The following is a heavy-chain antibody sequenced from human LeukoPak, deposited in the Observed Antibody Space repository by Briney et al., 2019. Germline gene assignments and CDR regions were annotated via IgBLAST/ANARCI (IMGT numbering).Heavy chain of an antibody. CDR1: GFTFSSYS. J-gene: IGHJ4*02. D-gene: IGHD4-17*01. CDR2: ISSGGATI. Sequence: GGSLRLSCEASGFTFSSYSMNWVRQAPGKGLEWVSYISSGGATIYYTDSVKGQFTIPRDNAKNTLYLQMNSLRAEDTAVYYCARGTHGDYDYWGQGTLVTVSS. V-gene: IGHV3-48*04. CDR3: ARGTHGDYDY.